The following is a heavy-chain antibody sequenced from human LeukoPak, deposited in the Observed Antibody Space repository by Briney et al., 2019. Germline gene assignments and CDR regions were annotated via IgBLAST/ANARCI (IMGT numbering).Heavy chain of an antibody. V-gene: IGHV4-59*12. CDR2: IYYSGST. CDR3: ARSFYYDILTADYYYYMDV. J-gene: IGHJ6*03. CDR1: GGSISSYY. D-gene: IGHD3-9*01. Sequence: PSETLSLTCTVSGGSISSYYWSWIRQPPGKGLEWIGYIYYSGSTNYNPSLKSRVTISVDTSKNQFSLKLSSVTAADTAVYYCARSFYYDILTADYYYYMDVWGKGTTVTISS.